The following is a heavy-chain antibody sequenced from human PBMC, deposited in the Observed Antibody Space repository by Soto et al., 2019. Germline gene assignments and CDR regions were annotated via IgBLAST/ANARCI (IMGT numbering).Heavy chain of an antibody. CDR1: GGSFSGYY. J-gene: IGHJ4*02. Sequence: QVQLQQWGAGLLKPSETLSLTCAVYGGSFSGYYWSWIRQPPGKGLEWIGEINHSGSTNYNPPLQRRDNISVDPAKNAFSLTLSYATAAGAAVYYCAGGRQQLVRGFDYWGQGPLVTLSS. V-gene: IGHV4-34*01. D-gene: IGHD6-13*01. CDR3: AGGRQQLVRGFDY. CDR2: INHSGST.